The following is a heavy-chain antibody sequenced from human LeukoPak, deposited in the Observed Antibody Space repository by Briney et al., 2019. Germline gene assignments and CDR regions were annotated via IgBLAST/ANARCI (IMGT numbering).Heavy chain of an antibody. CDR3: ARRKYYTIEN. J-gene: IGHJ4*02. D-gene: IGHD3-10*01. CDR1: GDSISSSGYY. Sequence: SQTLSLTCTVSGDSISSSGYYWGWIRQPPGKGLEWIASIYYSGRTYYNPSLKSRITISVDSSKNQFSLRLSSVTAADTAVYYCARRKYYTIENWGQGTLVTVSS. V-gene: IGHV4-39*01. CDR2: IYYSGRT.